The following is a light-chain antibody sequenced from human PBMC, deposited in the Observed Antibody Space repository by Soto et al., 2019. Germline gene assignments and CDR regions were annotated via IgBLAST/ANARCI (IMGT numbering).Light chain of an antibody. Sequence: QSVLTQPRSVSGSPGQSVTISCTGTSSDVGGYNYVSWYQQHPGIAPKLMIYDVSKRPSGVPDRFSGSKSGNTASLTISGLQADDEAEYYCQSQDRSLSASVFGGGTQLTVL. V-gene: IGLV2-11*01. CDR3: QSQDRSLSASV. CDR1: SSDVGGYNY. J-gene: IGLJ3*02. CDR2: DVS.